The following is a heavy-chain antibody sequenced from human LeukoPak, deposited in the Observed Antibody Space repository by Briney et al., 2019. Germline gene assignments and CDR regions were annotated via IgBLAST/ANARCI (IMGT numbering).Heavy chain of an antibody. Sequence: SETLSLTCAVYGGSFSGYYWSWIRQPPGKGLEWIGEINHSGSTNYNPSLKSRVTISVDTSKNQFSLKLSSVTAADTAVYYCARLFGGSHTWFDPWGQGTLVTVSS. CDR1: GGSFSGYY. CDR2: INHSGST. D-gene: IGHD1-26*01. CDR3: ARLFGGSHTWFDP. V-gene: IGHV4-34*01. J-gene: IGHJ5*02.